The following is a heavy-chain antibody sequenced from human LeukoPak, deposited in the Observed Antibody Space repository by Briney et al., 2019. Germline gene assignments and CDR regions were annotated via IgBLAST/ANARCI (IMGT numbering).Heavy chain of an antibody. CDR2: IYYSGST. V-gene: IGHV4-39*07. J-gene: IGHJ5*02. D-gene: IGHD6-13*01. CDR3: ARVAYSSSWYWFDP. Sequence: PSETLSLTCTVSGGSISSSSYYWGWIRQPPGKGLERIGSIYYSGSTYYNPSLKSRVTISVDTSKNQFSLKLSSVTAADTAVYYCARVAYSSSWYWFDPWGQGTLVTVSS. CDR1: GGSISSSSYY.